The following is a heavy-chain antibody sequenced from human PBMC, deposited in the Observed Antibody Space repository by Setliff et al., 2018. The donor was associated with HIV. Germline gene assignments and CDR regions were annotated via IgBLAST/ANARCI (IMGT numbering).Heavy chain of an antibody. V-gene: IGHV4-39*07. J-gene: IGHJ6*03. D-gene: IGHD3-10*01. CDR3: ATVTMVRHIGVYHMDV. CDR2: FYYSGST. Sequence: SETLSLTCTVSGGSISSGGYYWRWIRQPPGKGLEWLGNFYYSGSTHYNPSLRSRVTISLDTSKSALDTSKSLFSLKMTYVAAAVTAVYYCATVTMVRHIGVYHMDVWGKGTTVTVSS. CDR1: GGSISSGGYY.